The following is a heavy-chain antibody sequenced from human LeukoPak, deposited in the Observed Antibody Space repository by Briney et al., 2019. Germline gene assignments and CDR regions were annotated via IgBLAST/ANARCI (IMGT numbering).Heavy chain of an antibody. Sequence: PGGSLRLSCAASGFTFSSFGMSWVRQAPGKGLEWVSAISSTGGTAYYADSVKGRFTISRDNSKNTLYLQMNSLRAEDTAVYYCARGAVSNSVIAWFDPWGQGTLVTVSS. J-gene: IGHJ5*02. CDR1: GFTFSSFG. V-gene: IGHV3-23*01. D-gene: IGHD4-11*01. CDR2: ISSTGGTA. CDR3: ARGAVSNSVIAWFDP.